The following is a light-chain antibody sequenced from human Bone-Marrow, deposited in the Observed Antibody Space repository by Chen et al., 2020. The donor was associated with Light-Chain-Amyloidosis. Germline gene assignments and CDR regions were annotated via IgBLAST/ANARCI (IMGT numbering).Light chain of an antibody. CDR1: SSDVGGDNH. Sequence: QSALTQPASVSGSPGQSITISCTGTSSDVGGDNHVSWYQQHPDKAPKLMIYEVTNRPSWVPDRFSGAKSDNTGSLSTSGLQTEDEADYFCSSYTITNTLVFGSGTRVTVL. V-gene: IGLV2-14*01. CDR2: EVT. J-gene: IGLJ1*01. CDR3: SSYTITNTLV.